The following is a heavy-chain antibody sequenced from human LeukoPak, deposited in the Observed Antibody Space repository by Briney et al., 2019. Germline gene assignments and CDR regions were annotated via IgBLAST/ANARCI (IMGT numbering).Heavy chain of an antibody. CDR2: IDPHSGGT. CDR1: GYSFIDYY. Sequence: ASVKVSCKTSGYSFIDYYIHWMRQAPGQGLEWVGRIDPHSGGTHYAQKFQVRVTMTRDTSISTVYMELSGLRSDDTAVYYCARDRRFGELSYFDYWGQGTLVTVSS. V-gene: IGHV1-2*02. J-gene: IGHJ4*02. D-gene: IGHD3-10*01. CDR3: ARDRRFGELSYFDY.